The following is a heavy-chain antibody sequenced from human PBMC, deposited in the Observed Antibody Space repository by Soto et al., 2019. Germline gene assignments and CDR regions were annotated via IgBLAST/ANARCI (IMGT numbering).Heavy chain of an antibody. J-gene: IGHJ4*02. CDR1: GGTFSSYA. D-gene: IGHD3-22*01. CDR3: ACAGEDYYDSSGYYYAY. V-gene: IGHV1-69*13. Sequence: SVKVSCKASGGTFSSYAISWVRQAPGQGLEWMGGIIPIFGTANYAQKFQGRVTITADESTSTAYMELSSLRSEDTAVYYCACAGEDYYDSSGYYYAYWGQGTLVTVSS. CDR2: IIPIFGTA.